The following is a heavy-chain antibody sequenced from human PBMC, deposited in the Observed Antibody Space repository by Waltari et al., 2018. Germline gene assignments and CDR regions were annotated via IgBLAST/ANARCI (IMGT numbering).Heavy chain of an antibody. V-gene: IGHV3-74*01. Sequence: EVQLVESGGGLVQPGGSLRLSCAASGFTFSNHWMHWVRQAPGKGLVWVSRLKSDGSSTSYADSVKGRFTISRDSAKNTLYLQMNSLRAEDTAVYYCAKAPSTSWYGSPQPLDYWGQGTLVTVSS. J-gene: IGHJ4*02. CDR2: LKSDGSST. CDR1: GFTFSNHW. D-gene: IGHD6-13*01. CDR3: AKAPSTSWYGSPQPLDY.